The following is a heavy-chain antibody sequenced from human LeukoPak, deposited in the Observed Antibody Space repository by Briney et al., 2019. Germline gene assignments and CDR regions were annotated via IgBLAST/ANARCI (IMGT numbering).Heavy chain of an antibody. V-gene: IGHV3-30*01. Sequence: GMNKYYADSVKGRFTISRDNSKNTLYLQMNSLRAEDTAVYYCARDKDWAFDYWGQGTLVTVSS. J-gene: IGHJ4*02. CDR2: GMNK. D-gene: IGHD3/OR15-3a*01. CDR3: ARDKDWAFDY.